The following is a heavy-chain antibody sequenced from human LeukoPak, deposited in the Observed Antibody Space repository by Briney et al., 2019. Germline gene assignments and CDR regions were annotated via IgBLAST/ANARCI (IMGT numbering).Heavy chain of an antibody. V-gene: IGHV1-18*01. Sequence: ASVKVSCKASGYTFTSYGISWVRQAPGQGLEWMGWISAYNGNTNYAQRLHGRVTMTTDTSTSTAYMELRSLRSDDTAVYYCARERGLYYYDSSGYSDYWGQGTLVTVSS. CDR1: GYTFTSYG. J-gene: IGHJ4*02. CDR2: ISAYNGNT. CDR3: ARERGLYYYDSSGYSDY. D-gene: IGHD3-22*01.